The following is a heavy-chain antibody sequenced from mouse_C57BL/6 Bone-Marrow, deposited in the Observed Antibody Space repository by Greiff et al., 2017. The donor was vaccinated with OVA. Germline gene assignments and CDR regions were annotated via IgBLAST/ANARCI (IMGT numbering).Heavy chain of an antibody. CDR1: GFNIKDDY. CDR3: TTGGNYDWYFYV. V-gene: IGHV14-4*01. CDR2: IDPENGDT. J-gene: IGHJ1*03. D-gene: IGHD2-4*01. Sequence: VQLKESGAELVRPGASVKLSCTASGFNIKDDYMHWVKQRPEQGLEWIGWIDPENGDTEYASKFKGKATISADTSSNTAYLQLSSLTSEDTAVYYCTTGGNYDWYFYVWVTGTTVTVSS.